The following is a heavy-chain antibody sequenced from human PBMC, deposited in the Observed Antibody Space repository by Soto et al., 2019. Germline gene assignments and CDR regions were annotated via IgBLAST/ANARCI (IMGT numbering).Heavy chain of an antibody. CDR1: GGSISSSSYY. Sequence: QLHLQESGPGLVKPSETLSLTCTVSGGSISSSSYYWGWIRQPPGKGLEWIGSIYYSGSTYYNPSPKGQFTLSVDTSQNQFSMKLTSVTAANTAVYYCARGDTVVVVAPTVEFNLFDPGGQGAMVTVSS. CDR2: IYYSGST. D-gene: IGHD2-15*01. CDR3: ARGDTVVVVAPTVEFNLFDP. V-gene: IGHV4-39*07. J-gene: IGHJ5*02.